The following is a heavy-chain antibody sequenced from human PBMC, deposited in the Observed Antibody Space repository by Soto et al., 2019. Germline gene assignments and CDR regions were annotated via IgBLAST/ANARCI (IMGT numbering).Heavy chain of an antibody. Sequence: SETLSLTCTVSGGSISSYYWSWIRQPPGKGLEWIGYIYYSGSTNYNPSLKSRVTISVDTSKNQFSLKLSSVTAADTAVYYCARRGPYYYYGMDVWGQGTTVTSP. J-gene: IGHJ6*02. CDR3: ARRGPYYYYGMDV. CDR2: IYYSGST. D-gene: IGHD3-10*01. CDR1: GGSISSYY. V-gene: IGHV4-59*01.